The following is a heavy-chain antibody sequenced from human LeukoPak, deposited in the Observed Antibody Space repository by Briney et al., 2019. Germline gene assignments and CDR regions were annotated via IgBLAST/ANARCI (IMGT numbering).Heavy chain of an antibody. CDR1: GFTFSSYG. CDR2: IRYDGSNK. J-gene: IGHJ4*02. D-gene: IGHD6-19*01. CDR3: AKEQWLAPHYLDY. Sequence: GGSLRLSCAASGFTFSSYGMHWVRQAPGKGLEWVAFIRYDGSNKYYADSVKGRFTISRDNSKNTLYLQMNSLRAEDTAVYYCAKEQWLAPHYLDYWGQGTLVTVSS. V-gene: IGHV3-30*02.